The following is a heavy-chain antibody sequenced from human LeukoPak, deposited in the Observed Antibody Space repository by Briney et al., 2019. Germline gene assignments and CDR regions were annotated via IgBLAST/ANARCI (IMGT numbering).Heavy chain of an antibody. CDR2: IYYSGST. CDR1: GGSTSSGSYF. CDR3: ARRSPRRSFDY. J-gene: IGHJ4*02. Sequence: SETLSLTCTVSGGSTSSGSYFWSWIRQPAGKGLEWIGSIYYSGSTYYNPSLRSRVTISVDTSKNQFSLKLSSMTAADTAVYYCARRSPRRSFDYWGQGTLVTVSS. V-gene: IGHV4-39*01.